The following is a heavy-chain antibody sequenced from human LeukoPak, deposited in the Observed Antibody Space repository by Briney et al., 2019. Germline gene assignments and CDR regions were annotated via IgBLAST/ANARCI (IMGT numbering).Heavy chain of an antibody. Sequence: GGSLRLSCAASGFTISGFWMHWVRHVPGEGPVRVARMNSAGTSINYADSVKGRSTISRDNVRNTLHLQMNNLSLEDTAVYFCIREVQVRASASLGLWGRGTLVTVS. D-gene: IGHD1-1*01. V-gene: IGHV3-74*01. CDR3: IREVQVRASASLGL. J-gene: IGHJ4*01. CDR1: GFTISGFW. CDR2: MNSAGTSI.